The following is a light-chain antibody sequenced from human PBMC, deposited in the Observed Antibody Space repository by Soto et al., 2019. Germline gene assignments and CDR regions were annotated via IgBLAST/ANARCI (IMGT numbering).Light chain of an antibody. CDR3: ASYAGVNNLL. CDR1: SSDIGGYNF. Sequence: QSALTQPPSASGSPGQSVTISCTGTSSDIGGYNFVSWYQQHPGKAPKLMIYDVTKRPSGVPDRFSGSKSGNTASLTVSGLHAEDEADYYCASYAGVNNLLFGGGTKMNVL. V-gene: IGLV2-8*01. J-gene: IGLJ2*01. CDR2: DVT.